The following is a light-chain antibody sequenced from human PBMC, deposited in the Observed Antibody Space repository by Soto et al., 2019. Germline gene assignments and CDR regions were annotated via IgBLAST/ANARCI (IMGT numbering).Light chain of an antibody. CDR3: CSYASTGTYV. J-gene: IGLJ1*01. CDR2: EGT. V-gene: IGLV2-23*01. CDR1: SSDVGNYNL. Sequence: QSVLTQPASVSGSPGQSIAISCTGTSSDVGNYNLVSWYQQHSGKAPKLMIYEGTKRPSGVSDRFSGSKSGSTASLTISGLQAEDEADYYCCSYASTGTYVFGTGTKVTVL.